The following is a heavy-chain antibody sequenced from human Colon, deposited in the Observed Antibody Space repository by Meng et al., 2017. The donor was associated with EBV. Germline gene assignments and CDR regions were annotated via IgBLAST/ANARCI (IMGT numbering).Heavy chain of an antibody. CDR2: IYYSGST. Sequence: QGQLQESGPGLVQPSQTPSLTCTVSGGSISSGDYYWSWIRQPPGKGLEWIGYIYYSGSTYSNASLKSRVTISIDRSKNQFSLKLSSVTAADTAVYYCARDRKHYGERGWFDPWGQGTLVTVSS. J-gene: IGHJ5*02. CDR1: GGSISSGDYY. D-gene: IGHD4-17*01. V-gene: IGHV4-30-4*01. CDR3: ARDRKHYGERGWFDP.